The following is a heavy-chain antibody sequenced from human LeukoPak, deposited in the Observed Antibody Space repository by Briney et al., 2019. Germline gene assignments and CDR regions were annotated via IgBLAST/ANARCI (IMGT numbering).Heavy chain of an antibody. CDR1: GFTFTTYG. V-gene: IGHV3-23*01. CDR2: ISGSGGST. Sequence: PGGTLRLSCSASGFTFTTYGMSWVRQAPGKGLEWVSAISGSGGSTYYADSVKGRFTISRDNSKNTLYLQMNSLRAEDTAVYYCAKVRGSGWYEDWGQGTLVTVSS. CDR3: AKVRGSGWYED. J-gene: IGHJ4*02. D-gene: IGHD6-19*01.